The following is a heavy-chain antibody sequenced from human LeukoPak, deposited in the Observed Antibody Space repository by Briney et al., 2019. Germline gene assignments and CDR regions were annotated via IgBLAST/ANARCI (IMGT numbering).Heavy chain of an antibody. Sequence: GGSLRLSCAASGFIFSDYYVSWIRQAPGKGLEWVSYISHSGSTIYYADSVKGRFTISRDHSMNTLFLQMNSLRADDTALYYCAKDSRGFDYWGQGTLVTVSS. V-gene: IGHV3-11*01. CDR2: ISHSGSTI. J-gene: IGHJ4*02. D-gene: IGHD6-25*01. CDR3: AKDSRGFDY. CDR1: GFIFSDYY.